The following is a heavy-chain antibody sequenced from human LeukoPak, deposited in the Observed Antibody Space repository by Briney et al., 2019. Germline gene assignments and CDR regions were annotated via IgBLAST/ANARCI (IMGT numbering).Heavy chain of an antibody. V-gene: IGHV3-23*01. D-gene: IGHD5-24*01. Sequence: PGGSLRLSCAASGFTFSNSAMSWVRQAPGKGLEWVSNIIGNSVSTYYADFVKGRFTISRDNSNNTLFLQMNSLSADDTAIYFCAKGRRDGYNYPFFDSWGQGAWVGVSS. CDR1: GFTFSNSA. CDR3: AKGRRDGYNYPFFDS. J-gene: IGHJ4*02. CDR2: IIGNSVST.